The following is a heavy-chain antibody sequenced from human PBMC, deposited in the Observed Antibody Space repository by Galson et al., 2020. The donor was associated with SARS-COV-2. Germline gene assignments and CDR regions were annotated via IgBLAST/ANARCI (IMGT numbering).Heavy chain of an antibody. J-gene: IGHJ4*02. CDR2: IDWDDDK. Sequence: SGPTLVKPTQTLTLTCTFSGFSLSTSGMCVSWIRQPPGKALEWLALIDWDDDKYYSTSLKTRLTIYKDTSKNQVVLTMTNMDPVDTATYYCARIREDGYNQYFDYWGQGTLVTVSS. CDR3: ARIREDGYNQYFDY. CDR1: GFSLSTSGMC. D-gene: IGHD5-12*01. V-gene: IGHV2-70*01.